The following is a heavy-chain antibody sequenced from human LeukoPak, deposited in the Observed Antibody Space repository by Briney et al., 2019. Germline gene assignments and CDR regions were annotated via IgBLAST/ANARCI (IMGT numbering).Heavy chain of an antibody. CDR1: GYTFTSYY. J-gene: IGHJ4*02. CDR3: ARVTYDSSGYYSFYYFDY. D-gene: IGHD3-22*01. V-gene: IGHV1-46*01. Sequence: ASVKVSCKASGYTFTSYYMHWVRQAPGQGLEWMGIINPSGGSTSYAQKLQGRVTMTTDTSTSTAYMELSSLRSEDTAVYYCARVTYDSSGYYSFYYFDYWGQGTLVTVSS. CDR2: INPSGGST.